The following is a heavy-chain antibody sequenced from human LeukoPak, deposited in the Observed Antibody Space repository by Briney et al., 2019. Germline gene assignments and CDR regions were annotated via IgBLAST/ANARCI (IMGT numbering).Heavy chain of an antibody. CDR3: ATGIVVVPAAAYYYYGMDV. D-gene: IGHD2-2*01. CDR2: FDPEDGET. J-gene: IGHJ6*02. Sequence: APVKVSCKVSGYTLTELSMHWVRQAPGKGLEWMGGFDPEDGETIYAQKFQGRVTMTEDTSTDTAYMELSSLRSEDTAVYYCATGIVVVPAAAYYYYGMDVWGQGTTVTVSS. CDR1: GYTLTELS. V-gene: IGHV1-24*01.